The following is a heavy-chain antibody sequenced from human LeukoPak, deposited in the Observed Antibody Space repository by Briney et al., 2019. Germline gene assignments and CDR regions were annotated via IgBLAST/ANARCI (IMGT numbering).Heavy chain of an antibody. CDR1: GGSVSSYS. J-gene: IGHJ6*02. Sequence: SETLSLTCTVSGGSVSSYSWTWIRQPAGKGLEWIGRIYISGSTNYNPSLKSRATMSVDTSKNQFSLKLSSVTAADTAVYYCARLPYYYDSPGMDVWGQGTTVTVSS. V-gene: IGHV4-4*07. CDR2: IYISGST. D-gene: IGHD3-22*01. CDR3: ARLPYYYDSPGMDV.